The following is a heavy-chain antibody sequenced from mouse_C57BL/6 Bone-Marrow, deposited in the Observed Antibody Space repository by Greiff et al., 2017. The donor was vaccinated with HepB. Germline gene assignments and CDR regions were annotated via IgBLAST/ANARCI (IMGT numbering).Heavy chain of an antibody. D-gene: IGHD3-2*02. CDR1: GYTFTDYY. Sequence: VQLQQSGPELVKPGASVKISCKASGYTFTDYYMNWVKQSHGKSLEWIGDINPNNGGTSYNQKFKGKATLTVDKSSSTAYMELRSLTSEDSAVYYSARGRDGSGPAWCAYWGQGTLVTVSA. CDR2: INPNNGGT. CDR3: ARGRDGSGPAWCAY. J-gene: IGHJ3*01. V-gene: IGHV1-26*01.